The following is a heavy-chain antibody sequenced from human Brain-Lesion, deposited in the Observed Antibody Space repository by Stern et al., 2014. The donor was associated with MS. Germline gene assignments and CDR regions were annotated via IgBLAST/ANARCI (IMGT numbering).Heavy chain of an antibody. J-gene: IGHJ6*02. CDR1: GYTFTNYG. Sequence: VQLVESGAEVRKPGASVKVSCKASGYTFTNYGFSWVRQAPGQGLEWKGWISAKHGNTNFAQKFQGRVTMSTDTSTSTAYMELRSLRSDDTAVYYCARDGRCTSAVCPYFYYYTMDVWGQGTTVTVSS. D-gene: IGHD2-8*01. V-gene: IGHV1-18*01. CDR2: ISAKHGNT. CDR3: ARDGRCTSAVCPYFYYYTMDV.